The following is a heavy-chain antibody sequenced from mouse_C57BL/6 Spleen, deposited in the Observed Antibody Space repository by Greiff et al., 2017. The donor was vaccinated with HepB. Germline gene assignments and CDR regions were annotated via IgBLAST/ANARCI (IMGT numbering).Heavy chain of an antibody. J-gene: IGHJ4*01. V-gene: IGHV3-6*01. CDR2: ISYDGSN. D-gene: IGHD2-1*01. Sequence: EVKLMESGPGLVKPSQSLSLTCSVTGYSITSGYYWNWIRQFPGNKLEWMGYISYDGSNNYNPSLKNRISITRDTSKNQFFLKLNSVTTEDTATYYCARAEDYGNYNYAMDYWGQGTSVTVSS. CDR1: GYSITSGYY. CDR3: ARAEDYGNYNYAMDY.